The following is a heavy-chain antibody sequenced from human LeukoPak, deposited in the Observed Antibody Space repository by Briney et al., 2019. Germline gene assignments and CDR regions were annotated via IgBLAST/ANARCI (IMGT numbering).Heavy chain of an antibody. D-gene: IGHD1-26*01. CDR3: ARNSGSFQTYYFDY. V-gene: IGHV4-59*01. CDR2: IYYSWST. Sequence: SETLSLTCSVSGGSISSYYWSWLRQPPGKGLDWVGYIYYSWSTNYNPSLKSRVTISVDTSKNQFSLKLSSVTAADTAVYYCARNSGSFQTYYFDYWGQGTLVTVSS. J-gene: IGHJ4*02. CDR1: GGSISSYY.